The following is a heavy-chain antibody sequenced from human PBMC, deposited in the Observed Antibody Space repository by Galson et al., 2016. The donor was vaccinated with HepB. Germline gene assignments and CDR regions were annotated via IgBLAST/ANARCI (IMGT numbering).Heavy chain of an antibody. J-gene: IGHJ6*04. D-gene: IGHD2-15*01. CDR1: GFTFSSHW. Sequence: SLRLSCAASGFTFSSHWMSWVRQAPGRGLEWVANIKQDGSDKHYVDSVKGRFTVSRDNARKSMFLQMESLRVDDTAVYYCARRLSVLVIAARVWGYGMDVWGKGTTVTVSS. V-gene: IGHV3-7*01. CDR3: ARRLSVLVIAARVWGYGMDV. CDR2: IKQDGSDK.